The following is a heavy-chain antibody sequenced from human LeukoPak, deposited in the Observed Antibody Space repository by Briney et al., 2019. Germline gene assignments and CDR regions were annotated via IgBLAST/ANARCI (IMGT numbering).Heavy chain of an antibody. V-gene: IGHV4-59*08. Sequence: SETLSLTCTVSGGSISSYYWSWIRQPPGKGLEWIGYIYYSGSTNYNPSLKSRVTISVDTSKNQFSLRLSSVTAADTAVYYCAGLEFDGYNPQGWFDPWGQGTLVTVSS. D-gene: IGHD5-24*01. CDR3: AGLEFDGYNPQGWFDP. CDR1: GGSISSYY. J-gene: IGHJ5*02. CDR2: IYYSGST.